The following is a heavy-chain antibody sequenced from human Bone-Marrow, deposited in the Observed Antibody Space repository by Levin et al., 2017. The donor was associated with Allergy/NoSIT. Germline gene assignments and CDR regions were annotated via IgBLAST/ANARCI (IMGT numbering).Heavy chain of an antibody. Sequence: SQTLSLTCAISGDSLFSKNVAWNWIRQSPSRGLEWLGRTYYYASKWYNDYDLSVKSRIAIYADTSKTQFSLRLSFVAPEDTAVYYCVRGQHSAFDVWGQGTLVTVSS. CDR2: TYYYASKWYN. J-gene: IGHJ3*01. V-gene: IGHV6-1*01. CDR3: VRGQHSAFDV. CDR1: GDSLFSKNVA.